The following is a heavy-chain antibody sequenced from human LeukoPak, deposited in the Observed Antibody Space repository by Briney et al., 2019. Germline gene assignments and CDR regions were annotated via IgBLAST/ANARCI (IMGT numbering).Heavy chain of an antibody. V-gene: IGHV3-21*01. CDR3: ASRAVVAARPEAYYYGMDV. Sequence: GSLRLSCAASGFTFSSYSMNWVRQAPGKGLEWVSSISSSSSYIYYADSVKGRFTISRDNAKNSLYLRMNSLRAEDTAVYYCASRAVVAARPEAYYYGMDVWGQGTTVTVSS. J-gene: IGHJ6*02. D-gene: IGHD6-6*01. CDR2: ISSSSSYI. CDR1: GFTFSSYS.